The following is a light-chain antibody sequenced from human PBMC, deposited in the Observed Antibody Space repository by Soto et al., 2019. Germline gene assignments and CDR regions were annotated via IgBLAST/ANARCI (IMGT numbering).Light chain of an antibody. CDR1: GSDVGGYNY. Sequence: QSVLIQPASVSGSPGQSITISCTGTGSDVGGYNYVSWYQQHPGKAPKLMIYEVSNRPSGVSNRFSGSKSGNTASLTISGLQAEDEADYYCSSYTSSSTLFGTGTKVTVL. CDR2: EVS. V-gene: IGLV2-14*01. CDR3: SSYTSSSTL. J-gene: IGLJ1*01.